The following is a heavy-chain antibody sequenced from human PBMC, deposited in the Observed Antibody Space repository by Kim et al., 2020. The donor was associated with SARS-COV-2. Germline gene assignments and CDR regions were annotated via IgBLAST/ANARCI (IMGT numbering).Heavy chain of an antibody. CDR1: GFRSTNYY. Sequence: GGSLRLSCAASGFRSTNYYVNWVRQRPGKGLEWVLRINNDGGVAHYADSVRGRFTMSRDSADNTVYLQMNSLSAEDTAVYFCARRIFRDGFDVWGQGTTVSVSS. D-gene: IGHD2-15*01. J-gene: IGHJ6*02. CDR2: INNDGGVA. V-gene: IGHV3-74*01. CDR3: ARRIFRDGFDV.